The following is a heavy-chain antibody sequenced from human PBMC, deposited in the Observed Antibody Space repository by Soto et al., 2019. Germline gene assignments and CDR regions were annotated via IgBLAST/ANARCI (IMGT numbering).Heavy chain of an antibody. D-gene: IGHD1-26*01. CDR3: ARDVERRGYFDY. Sequence: YWIGWIRQHPGKGLEWIGYIYYSGSTYYNPSLKSRVTISVDTSKNQFSLKLSSVTAADTAVYYCARDVERRGYFDYWGQGTLVTVSS. V-gene: IGHV4-31*02. CDR2: IYYSGST. CDR1: Y. J-gene: IGHJ4*02.